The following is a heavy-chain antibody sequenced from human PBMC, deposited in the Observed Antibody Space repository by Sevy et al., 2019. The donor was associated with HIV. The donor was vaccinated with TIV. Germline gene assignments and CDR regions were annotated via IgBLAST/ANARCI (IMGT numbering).Heavy chain of an antibody. V-gene: IGHV3-33*07. CDR2: VSSDESNK. CDR1: GFTFINYG. CDR3: ARDAQRLPLGELSRIPSARGGMDV. D-gene: IGHD3-16*02. J-gene: IGHJ6*02. Sequence: GGSLRLSCAASGFTFINYGMYWVRQAPGKGLEWVAFVSSDESNKYYVESVKGRFTISRENSKNTLYLQMNILRPEDRAVYYCARDAQRLPLGELSRIPSARGGMDVWGQGTAVTVSS.